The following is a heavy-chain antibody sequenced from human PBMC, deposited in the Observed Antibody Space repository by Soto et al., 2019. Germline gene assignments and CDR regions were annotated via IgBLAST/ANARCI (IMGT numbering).Heavy chain of an antibody. J-gene: IGHJ4*02. CDR2: ISWNSGSI. V-gene: IGHV3-9*01. CDR3: AKDLKRAVAGTQYYFDY. D-gene: IGHD6-19*01. CDR1: GFTFDDYA. Sequence: VQLVESGGGLVQPGRSLRLSCAASGFTFDDYAMHWVRQAPGKGLEWVSGISWNSGSIGYADSVKGRFTISRDNAKNSLYLQMNSLRAEDTALYYCAKDLKRAVAGTQYYFDYWGQGTLVTVSS.